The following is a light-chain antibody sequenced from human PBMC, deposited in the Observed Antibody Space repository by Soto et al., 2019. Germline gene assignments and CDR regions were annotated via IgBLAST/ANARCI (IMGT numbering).Light chain of an antibody. V-gene: IGKV3-15*01. CDR1: QTLYNN. Sequence: EIVMTQSPATLSVSPGERATLSCRASQTLYNNIAWYQQKLGQAPRLLIYGASARATDIPARFSGSGSGTEFTLNISGLQSEDFAIYYCQQYSDWPLTFGGGTKVEIK. CDR3: QQYSDWPLT. J-gene: IGKJ4*01. CDR2: GAS.